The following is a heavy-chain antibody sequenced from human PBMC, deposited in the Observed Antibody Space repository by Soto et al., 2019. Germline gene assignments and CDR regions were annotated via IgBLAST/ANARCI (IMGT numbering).Heavy chain of an antibody. CDR2: TYYRSKWYN. CDR1: GDSVSSNSAA. J-gene: IGHJ5*02. D-gene: IGHD6-6*01. V-gene: IGHV6-1*01. Sequence: QTLSLTCAISGDSVSSNSAAWNWIRQSPSRGLEWLGRTYYRSKWYNDYAVSVKSRITINPDTSKNQFSLQLNSVTPEDTAVYFCARALSSSAENWYDPWGQGTLVIVSS. CDR3: ARALSSSAENWYDP.